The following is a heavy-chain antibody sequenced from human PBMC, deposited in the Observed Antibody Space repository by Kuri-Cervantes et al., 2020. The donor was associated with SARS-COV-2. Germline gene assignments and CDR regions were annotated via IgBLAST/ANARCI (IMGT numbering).Heavy chain of an antibody. J-gene: IGHJ4*02. D-gene: IGHD4-17*01. CDR3: ARSRDGDYDPFDY. CDR2: ISSSSSTI. V-gene: IGHV3-48*02. CDR1: GFTFSSYS. Sequence: GESLKISCAASGFTFSSYSMNWVRQAPGKGLEWVSYISSSSSTIYYVDSVKGRFTISRDNAKNSLYLQMNSLRDEDTAVYYCARSRDGDYDPFDYWGQGNLVTVSS.